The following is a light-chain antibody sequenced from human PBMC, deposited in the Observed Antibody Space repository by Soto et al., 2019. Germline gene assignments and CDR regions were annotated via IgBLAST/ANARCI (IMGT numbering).Light chain of an antibody. J-gene: IGKJ1*01. V-gene: IGKV1-9*01. CDR1: QGISSY. CDR3: QQLTT. CDR2: AAS. Sequence: DIQLTQSPSFLSASVGDRVTITCRASQGISSYLAWYQQKPGKAPKLLIYAASTLQSGVPPRFSGSGSGTEFTLTISSLQPEDFATYYCQQLTTFGQGTKVDIK.